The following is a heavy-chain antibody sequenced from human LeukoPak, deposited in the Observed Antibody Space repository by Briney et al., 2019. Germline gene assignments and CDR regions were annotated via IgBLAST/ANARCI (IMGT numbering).Heavy chain of an antibody. D-gene: IGHD3-10*01. CDR1: GGSISSYY. CDR2: IYYSGRT. Sequence: SETLSLTCTVSGGSISSYYWSWIRQLPGKRLEWIGDIYYSGRTNYNPSVKSRVTISLDTSKNQFSLKLRSVTAADTAVYYCARYRFGELDYWGQGTLVTVSS. CDR3: ARYRFGELDY. J-gene: IGHJ4*02. V-gene: IGHV4-59*01.